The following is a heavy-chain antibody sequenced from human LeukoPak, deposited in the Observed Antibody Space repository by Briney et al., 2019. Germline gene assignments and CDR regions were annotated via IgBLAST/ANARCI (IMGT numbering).Heavy chain of an antibody. J-gene: IGHJ4*02. CDR1: GGSFSGYY. Sequence: SETLSLTCAVYGGSFSGYYWSWIRQPPGKGLEWIGEINHSGSTNYNPSLKSRVTISVDTSKNQFSLKLSSVTAADTAVYYCARLGPSPPGWNYVDYWGQGTLVTVSS. CDR3: ARLGPSPPGWNYVDY. V-gene: IGHV4-34*01. CDR2: INHSGST. D-gene: IGHD6-19*01.